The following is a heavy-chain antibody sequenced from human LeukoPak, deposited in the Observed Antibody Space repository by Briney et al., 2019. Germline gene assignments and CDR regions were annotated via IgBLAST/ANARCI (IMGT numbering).Heavy chain of an antibody. J-gene: IGHJ4*02. CDR3: AKDRVWRQPGE. CDR2: IKQDGSEK. D-gene: IGHD3-16*01. V-gene: IGHV3-7*03. Sequence: AGGSLRLSCAASGFTFSSYWMSWVRQAPGKGLEWVANIKQDGSEKYYVDSVKGRFTISRDNAKNSLYLQMNSLRAEDAAVYYCAKDRVWRQPGEWGQGTLVTVSS. CDR1: GFTFSSYW.